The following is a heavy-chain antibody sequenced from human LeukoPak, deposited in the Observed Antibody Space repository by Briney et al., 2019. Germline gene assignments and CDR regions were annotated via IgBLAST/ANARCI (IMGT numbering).Heavy chain of an antibody. J-gene: IGHJ4*02. CDR3: ARGGYSGYDYYDY. V-gene: IGHV1-69*13. CDR2: IIPIFGTA. D-gene: IGHD5-12*01. Sequence: SVKVSCKASGGTFSSYAISWVRQAPGQGLEWMGGIIPIFGTANYAQKFQGRVTITADESTSTAYMELSSLRSEDTAVYYCARGGYSGYDYYDYWGQGTLVTVSS. CDR1: GGTFSSYA.